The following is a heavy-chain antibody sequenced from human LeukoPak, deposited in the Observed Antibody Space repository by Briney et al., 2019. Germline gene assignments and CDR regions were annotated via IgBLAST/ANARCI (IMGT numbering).Heavy chain of an antibody. V-gene: IGHV5-51*07. CDR2: IYPGDSDT. J-gene: IGHJ4*02. CDR3: ARRGYDYYDSSGYYLLDY. Sequence: GESLKISCKGSGYSFTSYWIGWVHQMPGKGLEWMGIIYPGDSDTRYSPSFQGQVTISADKSISTAYLQWSSLKASDTAMYYCARRGYDYYDSSGYYLLDYWGQGTLVTVSS. D-gene: IGHD3-22*01. CDR1: GYSFTSYW.